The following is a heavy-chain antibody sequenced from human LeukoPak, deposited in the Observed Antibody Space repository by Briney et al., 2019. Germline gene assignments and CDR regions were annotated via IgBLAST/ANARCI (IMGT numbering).Heavy chain of an antibody. V-gene: IGHV4-34*01. CDR2: IYYSGTT. Sequence: SETLSLTCAVYGGSFSGYYWNWIRQPPGKGLEWIGSIYYSGTTYYNPSPKSRVTISVDTSKNQFSLKLSSVTAADTAVYYCARRTYGRYYFAYWGQGSLVTVSS. CDR3: ARRTYGRYYFAY. J-gene: IGHJ4*02. CDR1: GGSFSGYY. D-gene: IGHD3-10*01.